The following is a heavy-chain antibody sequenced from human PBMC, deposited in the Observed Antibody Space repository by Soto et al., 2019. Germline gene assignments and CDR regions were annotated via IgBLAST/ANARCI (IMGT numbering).Heavy chain of an antibody. D-gene: IGHD3-22*01. J-gene: IGHJ4*02. CDR3: ARGANYYDSSGYCGD. V-gene: IGHV3-21*01. Sequence: EVQLVESGGGLVKPGVSLRLSCAASGFTFSSYSMNWVRQAPGKGLEWVSSISSSSSYIYYADSVKGRFTISRDNSKNSLYMQMNSLRAEDTAVYYCARGANYYDSSGYCGDWGQGTLVTVSS. CDR2: ISSSSSYI. CDR1: GFTFSSYS.